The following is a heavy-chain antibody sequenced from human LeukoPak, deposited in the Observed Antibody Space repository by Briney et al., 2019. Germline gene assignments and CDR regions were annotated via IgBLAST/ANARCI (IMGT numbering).Heavy chain of an antibody. Sequence: SSETLSLTCAVYGGSFSGYYWSWIRQPPGKGLEWIGEINHSGSTNYNPSLKSRVTISVDTSKNQFSLKLSSVTAADTAVYYCARQQWLVIDYWGQGTLVTVSS. CDR1: GGSFSGYY. CDR2: INHSGST. J-gene: IGHJ4*02. CDR3: ARQQWLVIDY. V-gene: IGHV4-34*01. D-gene: IGHD6-19*01.